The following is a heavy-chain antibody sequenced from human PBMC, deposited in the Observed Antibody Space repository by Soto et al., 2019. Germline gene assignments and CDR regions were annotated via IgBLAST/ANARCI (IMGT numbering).Heavy chain of an antibody. CDR3: ATLGGGDWFDP. V-gene: IGHV1-24*01. Sequence: GPVKVSCKVSGYTLTELSMHWVRQAPGKGLEWMGGFDPEDGETIYAQKFQGRVTMTEDTSTDTAYMELSSLRSEDTAVYDCATLGGGDWFDPWGQGTLVTVSS. CDR2: FDPEDGET. D-gene: IGHD2-15*01. J-gene: IGHJ5*02. CDR1: GYTLTELS.